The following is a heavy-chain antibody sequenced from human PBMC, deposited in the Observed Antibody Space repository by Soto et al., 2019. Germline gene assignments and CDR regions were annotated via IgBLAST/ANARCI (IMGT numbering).Heavy chain of an antibody. V-gene: IGHV1-3*01. CDR2: INAGNGNT. CDR3: ARDQGYCSSTSCYDFFDP. CDR1: GYTFTSYA. D-gene: IGHD2-2*01. Sequence: ASVKVSCKASGYTFTSYAMHWMRQAPGQRLEWMGWINAGNGNTKYSQKFQGRVTITRDTSASTAYMELSSLRSEDTAVYYCARDQGYCSSTSCYDFFDPWGQGTLVTVSS. J-gene: IGHJ5*02.